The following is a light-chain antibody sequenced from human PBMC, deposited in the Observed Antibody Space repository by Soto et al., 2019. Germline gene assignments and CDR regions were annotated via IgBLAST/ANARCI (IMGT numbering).Light chain of an antibody. V-gene: IGLV8-61*01. CDR1: SGSVSASNY. CDR3: VLYMGSGIGV. Sequence: QTVVTQEPSFSVSPGRTVTFTCGLTSGSVSASNYPSWYQQTPGQAPRTLIDSTNTRSSGVPDRFSASILGNKAALTITGAQADDECDYYCVLYMGSGIGVFGGGTKLTVL. CDR2: STN. J-gene: IGLJ3*02.